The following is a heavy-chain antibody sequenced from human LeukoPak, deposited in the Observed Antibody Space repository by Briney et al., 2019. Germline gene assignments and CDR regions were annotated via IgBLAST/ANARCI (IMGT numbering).Heavy chain of an antibody. V-gene: IGHV1-8*01. CDR2: MSPNNGNT. D-gene: IGHD7-27*01. Sequence: ASVKVSCKTSGYTFTNYDINWVRQATGQGLEWMGWMSPNNGNTGYAQKFQVRGTMNRDTSINTAYMELSSLRPEDPAVYYCASNPPRTGDFNYWGQGALVTVSS. CDR3: ASNPPRTGDFNY. CDR1: GYTFTNYD. J-gene: IGHJ4*02.